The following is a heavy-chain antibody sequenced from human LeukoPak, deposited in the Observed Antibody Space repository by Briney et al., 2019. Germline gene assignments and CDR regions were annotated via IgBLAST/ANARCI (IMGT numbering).Heavy chain of an antibody. V-gene: IGHV3-23*01. CDR3: AKDMGPIAGHAFDI. Sequence: PGGSLRLSCVASGFTFSNYAMSWVRQAPGKGLEWVSILSSSGGATYCADSVKGRFTISRDNAKNSLYLQMNSLRAEDMALYYCAKDMGPIAGHAFDIWGQGTMVTVPS. CDR1: GFTFSNYA. J-gene: IGHJ3*02. CDR2: LSSSGGAT. D-gene: IGHD6-13*01.